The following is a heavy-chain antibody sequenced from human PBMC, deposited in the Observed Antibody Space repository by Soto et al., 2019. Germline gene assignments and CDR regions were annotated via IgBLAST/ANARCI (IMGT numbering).Heavy chain of an antibody. Sequence: QVRLVQSGPEVRRPGASVTVSCKASGYTFTHYFIHWVRRAPGQGLEWMGYINPKSGDTHYSQTFRGRVSMPVDTSTDTASVGLSSLKSDDTAVYFCARVPGHKNSRGDFWGQGTPITVSS. CDR1: GYTFTHYF. V-gene: IGHV1-2*02. J-gene: IGHJ4*02. CDR2: INPKSGDT. D-gene: IGHD3-10*01. CDR3: ARVPGHKNSRGDF.